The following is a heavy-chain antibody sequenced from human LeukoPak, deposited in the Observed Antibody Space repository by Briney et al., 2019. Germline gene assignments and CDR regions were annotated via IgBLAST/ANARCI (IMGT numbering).Heavy chain of an antibody. CDR2: ISGSGGST. Sequence: GGSLRLSCAASGFTFSSYAMSWVRQAPGKGLEWFSAISGSGGSTYYADSVKGRFTISRDNSKNTLYLQMNSLRADDTAVYYCARDKYQLRMTDDACDIWGQGTMVTVSS. CDR1: GFTFSSYA. J-gene: IGHJ3*02. V-gene: IGHV3-23*01. CDR3: ARDKYQLRMTDDACDI. D-gene: IGHD2-2*01.